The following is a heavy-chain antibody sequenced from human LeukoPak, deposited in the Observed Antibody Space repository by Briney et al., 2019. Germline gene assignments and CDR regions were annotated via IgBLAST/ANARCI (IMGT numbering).Heavy chain of an antibody. CDR1: GYTFTGYY. Sequence: ASVKVSCKASGYTFTGYYMHWVRRAPGQGLEWMGWINPNSGGTNYAQKFQGRVTMTRDTSISTAYMELSRLRSDDTAVYYCARKVGATIHFDYWGQGTLVTVSS. D-gene: IGHD5-12*01. J-gene: IGHJ4*02. CDR3: ARKVGATIHFDY. CDR2: INPNSGGT. V-gene: IGHV1-2*02.